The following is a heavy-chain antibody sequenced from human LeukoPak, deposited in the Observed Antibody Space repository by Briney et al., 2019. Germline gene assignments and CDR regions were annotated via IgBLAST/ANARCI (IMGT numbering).Heavy chain of an antibody. CDR3: ARVTMVRGVINSTDP. D-gene: IGHD3-10*01. J-gene: IGHJ5*02. CDR1: GGSISSYT. CDR2: IYYSGST. Sequence: SGPLSLPCTAPGGSISSYTWGWIRQPPGKGLEGMGYIYYSGSTNYNPSLKSRVTISVDTSKNQFSLKLSSVTAADTAVYYCARVTMVRGVINSTDPWGQGTLVTVSS. V-gene: IGHV4-59*01.